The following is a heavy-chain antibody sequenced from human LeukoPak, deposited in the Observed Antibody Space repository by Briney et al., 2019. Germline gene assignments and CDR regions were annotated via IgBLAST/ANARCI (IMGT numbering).Heavy chain of an antibody. D-gene: IGHD3-16*01. Sequence: GGSLRLSCAASGFTLSSYWMSWVRQAPGKGLEWVANIKQDGSEKYYVDSVRGRFTISRDNAKNSLYLQMNSLRAEDTAVYYCAMTLSLSSNDAFDIWGQGTMVTVSS. CDR1: GFTLSSYW. CDR2: IKQDGSEK. J-gene: IGHJ3*02. CDR3: AMTLSLSSNDAFDI. V-gene: IGHV3-7*01.